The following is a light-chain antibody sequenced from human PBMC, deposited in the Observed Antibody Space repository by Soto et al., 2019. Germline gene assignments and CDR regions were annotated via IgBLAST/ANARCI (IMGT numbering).Light chain of an antibody. J-gene: IGKJ1*01. CDR3: QQYNNWPPWT. CDR1: QSVSSN. CDR2: GAS. Sequence: EIVMTQSPATLSVSPGERATLSCRASQSVSSNLAWYQQKPGQAPRLLIYGASTRATGIPARFSGSGSGTEFTLTISSLXXEDFAVYYCQQYNNWPPWTFGQGTKVEIK. V-gene: IGKV3-15*01.